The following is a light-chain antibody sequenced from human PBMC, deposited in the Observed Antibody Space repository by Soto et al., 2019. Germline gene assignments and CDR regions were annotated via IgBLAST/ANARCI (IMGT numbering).Light chain of an antibody. CDR2: KAS. J-gene: IGKJ4*01. CDR1: QSISTW. V-gene: IGKV1-5*03. Sequence: DIQMTQSPSTLSASVGDRVTITCRASQSISTWLAWYQQKPGKAPKLLIYKASSLESGVSSRFSGSGSGTEFTLTISSLQPDDFATYYCQQYNTYPLTFGEGTTVEIK. CDR3: QQYNTYPLT.